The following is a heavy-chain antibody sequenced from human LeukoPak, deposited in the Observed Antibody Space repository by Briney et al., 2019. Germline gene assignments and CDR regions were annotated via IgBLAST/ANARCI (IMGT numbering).Heavy chain of an antibody. CDR1: GYTFTSYG. CDR2: ISGYNAKT. J-gene: IGHJ4*02. Sequence: ASVKVSCKTSGYTFTSYGISWVRQAPGQGLEWMGWISGYNAKTNYAQKFQGRDTMTIDTSTSTVYMELRSLRSDDTAVYYCARPRVAGSLDYWGQGTLVTVSS. D-gene: IGHD6-19*01. CDR3: ARPRVAGSLDY. V-gene: IGHV1-18*01.